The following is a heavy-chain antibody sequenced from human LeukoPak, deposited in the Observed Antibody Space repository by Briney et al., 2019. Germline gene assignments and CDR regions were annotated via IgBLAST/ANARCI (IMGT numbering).Heavy chain of an antibody. CDR1: GFTFNSYW. V-gene: IGHV3-7*03. CDR2: IKQDGSEK. J-gene: IGHJ2*01. Sequence: GGSLRLSCAASGFTFNSYWMSWVRQAPGKGLEWVANIKQDGSEKYYVDSVKGRFTISRDNSKNTLYLQMNSLRAEDTAVYYCAKHSTGVECWGRGTLVTVSS. CDR3: AKHSTGVEC. D-gene: IGHD3-10*01.